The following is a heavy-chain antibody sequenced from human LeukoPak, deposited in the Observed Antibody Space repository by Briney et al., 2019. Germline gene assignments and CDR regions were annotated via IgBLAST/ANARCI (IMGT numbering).Heavy chain of an antibody. J-gene: IGHJ4*02. CDR2: IRSSPNTI. V-gene: IGHV3-48*01. D-gene: IGHD5-12*01. CDR1: GFTFSSYS. Sequence: GGSLRLSCTASGFTFSSYSMNWVRQAPGKGLEWVSYIRSSPNTIYYADSVKGRFTVSRDDAENSLYLQMNGLRAEDTAVYYCTRVTDGGYDLAFGFWGQGTLVTVSS. CDR3: TRVTDGGYDLAFGF.